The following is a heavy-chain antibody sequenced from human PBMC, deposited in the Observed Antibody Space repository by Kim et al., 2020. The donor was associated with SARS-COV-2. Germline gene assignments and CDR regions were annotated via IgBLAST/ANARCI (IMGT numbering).Heavy chain of an antibody. D-gene: IGHD3-22*01. Sequence: GGSLRLSCAASEFTFSSYTMNWVRQAPGKGLEWISSISSTSKYITYADSLEGRFTISRDNAKNSLSLLIHSLRAEDTAVYYCARDDSSAWYRKEDYYHLGVGRKGTAVIV. V-gene: IGHV3-21*01. CDR2: ISSTSKYI. CDR3: ARDDSSAWYRKEDYYHLGV. CDR1: EFTFSSYT. J-gene: IGHJ6*03.